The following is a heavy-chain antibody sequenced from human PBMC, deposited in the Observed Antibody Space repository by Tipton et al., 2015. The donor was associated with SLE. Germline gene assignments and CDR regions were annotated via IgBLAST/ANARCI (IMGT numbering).Heavy chain of an antibody. CDR1: GGSISSGGYY. V-gene: IGHV4-31*03. J-gene: IGHJ4*02. D-gene: IGHD5-18*01. CDR2: IYYSGST. CDR3: ARAGYSYDSGYYFDH. Sequence: TLSLTCTVSGGSISSGGYYWSWIRQHPGKGLEWIGYIYYSGSTYYNPSLKSRVTISVDTSKNQFSLKLSSMTAADTAVYYCARAGYSYDSGYYFDHWGQGTLVTVSS.